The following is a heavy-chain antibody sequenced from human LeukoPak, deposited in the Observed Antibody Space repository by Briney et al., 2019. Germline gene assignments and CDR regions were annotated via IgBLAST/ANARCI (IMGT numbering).Heavy chain of an antibody. CDR1: GFTFSSYS. J-gene: IGHJ3*01. CDR3: AREDVDWGPNTLDV. CDR2: IDSGSGNI. D-gene: IGHD3-9*01. Sequence: GESLRLSCAASGFTFSSYSMNWVRQAPGKGLEWLSYIDSGSGNIYYRDSVKGRFTISRDNAQDSLYLQMDSLRDEDTAVYYCAREDVDWGPNTLDVWGQGTVVTVSS. V-gene: IGHV3-48*02.